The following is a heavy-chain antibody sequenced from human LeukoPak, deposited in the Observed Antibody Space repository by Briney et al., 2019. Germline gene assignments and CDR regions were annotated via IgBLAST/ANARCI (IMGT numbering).Heavy chain of an antibody. CDR3: ARETLGIAAAGGAFDI. D-gene: IGHD6-13*01. Sequence: PSETLSLTCTVSGGSISSSSYYWGWIRQPPGKGLEWIGSIYYSGSTYYNPSLKSRVTISVDRSKNQFSLKLSSVTAADTAVYYCARETLGIAAAGGAFDIWGQGTMVTVSS. J-gene: IGHJ3*02. CDR2: IYYSGST. V-gene: IGHV4-39*07. CDR1: GGSISSSSYY.